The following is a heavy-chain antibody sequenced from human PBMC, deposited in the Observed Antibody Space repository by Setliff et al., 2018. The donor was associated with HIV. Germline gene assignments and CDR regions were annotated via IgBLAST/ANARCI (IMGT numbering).Heavy chain of an antibody. CDR1: GGSISSGSYY. D-gene: IGHD6-13*01. J-gene: IGHJ5*02. CDR2: IYTSGST. CDR3: ARFIAAAGTGWFDP. V-gene: IGHV4-61*09. Sequence: TSETLSLTCTVSGGSISSGSYYWSWIRQPAGKGLEWIGHIYTSGSTNYNPSLKSRVTISVDTSKNQFSLKLSSVTAAYTAVYYCARFIAAAGTGWFDPWGQGTLVTVSS.